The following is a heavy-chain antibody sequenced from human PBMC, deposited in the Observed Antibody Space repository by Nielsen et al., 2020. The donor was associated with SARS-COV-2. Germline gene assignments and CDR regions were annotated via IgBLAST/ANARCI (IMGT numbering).Heavy chain of an antibody. V-gene: IGHV3-9*01. CDR3: AKELTYYGDSRQTWFDP. D-gene: IGHD4-17*01. J-gene: IGHJ5*02. CDR2: ISWNSGSI. CDR1: GFTFDDYA. Sequence: GGSLSLSCAASGFTFDDYAIHWVRQAPGKGLEWVSGISWNSGSIGYADSVAGRFTISRDNAKNPLYLQMNSLRAEDTALYYCAKELTYYGDSRQTWFDPWGQGTLVTVSS.